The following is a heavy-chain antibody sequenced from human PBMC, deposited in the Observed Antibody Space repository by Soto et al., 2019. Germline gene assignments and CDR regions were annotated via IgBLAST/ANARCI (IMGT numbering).Heavy chain of an antibody. CDR2: INAGNGNT. CDR1: GYTFTSYA. V-gene: IGHV1-3*01. J-gene: IGHJ4*02. D-gene: IGHD6-19*01. CDR3: ARDLAVAGSVGY. Sequence: QVQLVQSGAEVKKPGASVKVSCKASGYTFTSYAMHWVRQAPGQRLEWMGWINAGNGNTKYSQKFKGRVTITRDTSESTAYMELSSLRSEDTAVYYCARDLAVAGSVGYWGQGTLVTVSS.